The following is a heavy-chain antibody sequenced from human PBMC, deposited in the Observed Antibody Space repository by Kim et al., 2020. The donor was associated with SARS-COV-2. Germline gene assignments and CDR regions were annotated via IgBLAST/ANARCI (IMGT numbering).Heavy chain of an antibody. D-gene: IGHD3-10*01. CDR3: ARKGELLWFGELLTHDAFDI. CDR2: ISSSGSTI. V-gene: IGHV3-48*03. J-gene: IGHJ3*02. Sequence: GGSLRLSCAASGFTFSSYEMNWVRQAPGKGLEWVSYISSSGSTIYYADSVKARFTISRDNAKNSLYLQMNSLRAEDTAVYYCARKGELLWFGELLTHDAFDIWGQGTMVTVSS. CDR1: GFTFSSYE.